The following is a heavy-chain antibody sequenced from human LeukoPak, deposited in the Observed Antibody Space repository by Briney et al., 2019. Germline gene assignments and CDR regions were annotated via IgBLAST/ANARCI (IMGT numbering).Heavy chain of an antibody. D-gene: IGHD3-9*01. Sequence: KPSETLSLTCAVYGGSFSGYYWSWIRQPPGKGLEWIGEINHSGSTNYNPSLKSRVTISVDTSKNQFSLKLSSVTAADTAVYYCAIRYFDWLIPTDAFDIWGQGTMVTVSS. J-gene: IGHJ3*02. CDR3: AIRYFDWLIPTDAFDI. CDR1: GGSFSGYY. V-gene: IGHV4-34*01. CDR2: INHSGST.